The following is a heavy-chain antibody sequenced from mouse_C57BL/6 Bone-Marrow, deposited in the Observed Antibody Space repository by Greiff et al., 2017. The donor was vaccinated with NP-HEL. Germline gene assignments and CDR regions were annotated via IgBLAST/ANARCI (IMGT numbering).Heavy chain of an antibody. Sequence: VQLKESGAELVKPGASVKLSCTASGFNIKDYYMHWVKQRTEQGLEWIGRIDPEDGETKYAPKFQGKATITADTSSNTAYLQLSSLTSEDTAVYYCARYYYGSSYLAWFAYWGQGTLVTVSA. D-gene: IGHD1-1*01. V-gene: IGHV14-2*01. J-gene: IGHJ3*01. CDR1: GFNIKDYY. CDR2: IDPEDGET. CDR3: ARYYYGSSYLAWFAY.